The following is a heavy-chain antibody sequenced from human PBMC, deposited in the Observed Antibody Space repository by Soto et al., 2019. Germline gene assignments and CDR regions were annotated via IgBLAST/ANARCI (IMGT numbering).Heavy chain of an antibody. CDR3: ARVPVEMATIGYYYSYGVDI. J-gene: IGHJ6*02. CDR1: GDSVSSNNVA. CDR2: TYYRSKWYN. D-gene: IGHD5-12*01. Sequence: SQTLSLTCVISGDSVSSNNVAWNWIRQSPSRGLEWLGRTYYRSKWYNNYAVSVKSRTTINADTSKNQFSLKLSSVTAADTALYYCARVPVEMATIGYYYSYGVDIWGQGTTVTVSS. V-gene: IGHV6-1*01.